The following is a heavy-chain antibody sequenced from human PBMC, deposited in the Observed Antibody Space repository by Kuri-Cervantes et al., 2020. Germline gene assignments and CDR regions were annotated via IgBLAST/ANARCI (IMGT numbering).Heavy chain of an antibody. Sequence: ESLKISCTVSGGSISSYYWSWIRQPPGKGLEWIGYIYYSGSTNYNPSLKSRVTISVDTSKNQFSLRLSSVTAADTAVYYCARGYRGLLTYYFDYWGQGTLVTVSS. V-gene: IGHV4-59*01. CDR1: GGSISSYY. J-gene: IGHJ4*02. CDR3: ARGYRGLLTYYFDY. D-gene: IGHD1-26*01. CDR2: IYYSGST.